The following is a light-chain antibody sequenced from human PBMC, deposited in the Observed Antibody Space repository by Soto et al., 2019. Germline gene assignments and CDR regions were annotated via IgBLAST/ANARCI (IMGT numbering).Light chain of an antibody. CDR2: AAS. Sequence: EIVMTQSPAILSVSPRERATLSCRASQSISRNLAWYQQKPGQAPRLLIYAASTRATGLPARFSGSGSGTEFTLTISSLQSEDFAVYSCQQYNNWPLTFGQGTKV. CDR1: QSISRN. V-gene: IGKV3-15*01. J-gene: IGKJ1*01. CDR3: QQYNNWPLT.